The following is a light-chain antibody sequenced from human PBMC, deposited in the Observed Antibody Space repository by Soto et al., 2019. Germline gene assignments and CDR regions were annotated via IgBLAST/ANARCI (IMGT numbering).Light chain of an antibody. CDR1: SSDVGSYNL. J-gene: IGLJ1*01. Sequence: QSVLAQPASVSGSPGQSITISCTGTSSDVGSYNLVSWYQQHPGKAPKLMIYEGSKRPSGVSNRFSGSKSGNTASLTISGLQAEDEDDYYCCSYAGSSTYDSGTGTKVTVL. V-gene: IGLV2-23*01. CDR2: EGS. CDR3: CSYAGSSTYD.